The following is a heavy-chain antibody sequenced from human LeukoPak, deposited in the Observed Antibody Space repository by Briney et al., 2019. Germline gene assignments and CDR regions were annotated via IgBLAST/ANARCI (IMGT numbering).Heavy chain of an antibody. CDR2: INHSGST. V-gene: IGHV4-34*01. J-gene: IGHJ4*02. CDR1: GGSFSGYH. D-gene: IGHD3-10*01. Sequence: SETLSLTCAVYGGSFSGYHWSWIRQPPGKGLEWIGEINHSGSTNYNPSLKSRVTISVDTSKNQFSLKLSSVTAADTAVYYCARVRLYYGSGSYYKGGLHFDYWGQGTLVTVSS. CDR3: ARVRLYYGSGSYYKGGLHFDY.